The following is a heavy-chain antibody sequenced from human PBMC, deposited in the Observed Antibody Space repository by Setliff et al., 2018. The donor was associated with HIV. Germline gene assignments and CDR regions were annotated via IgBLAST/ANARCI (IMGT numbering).Heavy chain of an antibody. CDR1: GFIFTNYG. J-gene: IGHJ4*02. CDR3: ATQTGFYNSHWYDY. D-gene: IGHD6-13*01. V-gene: IGHV1-3*01. Sequence: ASVKVSCKASGFIFTNYGIHWVRQAPGHSLEWMGFINSGTGNTIYSQKFQGRVTFSRDTSASTAYMELSSLRSEDTAVYYCATQTGFYNSHWYDYWGQGTMVTVSS. CDR2: INSGTGNT.